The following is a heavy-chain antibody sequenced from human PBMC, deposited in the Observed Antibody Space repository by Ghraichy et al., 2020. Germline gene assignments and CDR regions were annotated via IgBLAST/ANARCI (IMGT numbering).Heavy chain of an antibody. CDR3: ARAYSSSCYFDY. Sequence: GGSLRLSCAASGFTFSSYWMHWVRQAPGKGLVWVSRINSDGSSTSYADSVKGRFTISRDNAKNTLYLQMNSLRAEDTAVYYCARAYSSSCYFDYWGQGTLVTVSS. J-gene: IGHJ4*02. CDR1: GFTFSSYW. D-gene: IGHD6-13*01. V-gene: IGHV3-74*01. CDR2: INSDGSST.